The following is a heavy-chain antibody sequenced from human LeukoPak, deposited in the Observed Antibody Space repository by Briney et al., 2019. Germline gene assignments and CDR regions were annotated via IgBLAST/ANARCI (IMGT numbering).Heavy chain of an antibody. Sequence: SQTLSLTCTVSGGSISSGGYYWSWIRQPPGKGLEWIGYIYHSGSTYYNPSLKSRVTISVDRSKNQFSLKLSSVTAADTAVYCCARAQALIAAAGTYWFGPWGQGTLVTVSS. CDR3: ARAQALIAAAGTYWFGP. J-gene: IGHJ5*02. CDR2: IYHSGST. CDR1: GGSISSGGYY. V-gene: IGHV4-30-2*01. D-gene: IGHD6-13*01.